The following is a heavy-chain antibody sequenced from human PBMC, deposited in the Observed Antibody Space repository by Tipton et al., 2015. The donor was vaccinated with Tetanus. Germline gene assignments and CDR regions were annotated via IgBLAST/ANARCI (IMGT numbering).Heavy chain of an antibody. V-gene: IGHV3-9*01. CDR3: AKDNYDSSGYSPTFDY. J-gene: IGHJ4*02. D-gene: IGHD3-22*01. Sequence: AVCGATFSTHWMHWVRQAPGKGLEWVSGISWNSGSIGYADSVKGRFTISRDNAKNSLYLQMNSLRAEDTALYYCAKDNYDSSGYSPTFDYWGQGTLVTVSS. CDR2: ISWNSGSI. CDR1: GATFSTHW.